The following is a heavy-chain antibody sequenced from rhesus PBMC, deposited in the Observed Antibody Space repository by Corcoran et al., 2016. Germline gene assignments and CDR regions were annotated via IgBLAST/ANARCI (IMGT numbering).Heavy chain of an antibody. D-gene: IGHD6-25*01. CDR1: GFTSSDYY. CDR2: IRKKAKGGTA. J-gene: IGHJ4*01. CDR3: ARGSGSFDY. V-gene: IGHV3-116*02. Sequence: EVRLVESGGGLVQPGGSLRLSCAASGFTSSDYYMSWVRQFPGKGPVWVGFIRKKAKGGTAEYAASVKGRFTISRDDSKSIASLQMNSLKTEDTAVYYCARGSGSFDYWGQGVLVTVSS.